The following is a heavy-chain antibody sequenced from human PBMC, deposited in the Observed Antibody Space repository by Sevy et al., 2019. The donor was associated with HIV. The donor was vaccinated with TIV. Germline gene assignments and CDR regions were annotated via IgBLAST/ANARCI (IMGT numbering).Heavy chain of an antibody. CDR2: IYASGNT. D-gene: IGHD6-13*01. Sequence: SETLSLTCTVSGDSINNYYWSWIRQPAGKGVELIGRIYASGNTDYNPPLKSRFTMSVDTSNNQFSLRLSSVTAADTAAYYCAAGNSVGIAVYWGQGTLVTVSS. CDR3: AAGNSVGIAVY. J-gene: IGHJ4*02. V-gene: IGHV4-4*07. CDR1: GDSINNYY.